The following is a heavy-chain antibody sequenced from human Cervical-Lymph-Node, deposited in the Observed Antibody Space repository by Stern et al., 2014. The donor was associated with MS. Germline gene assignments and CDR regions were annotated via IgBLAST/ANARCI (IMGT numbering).Heavy chain of an antibody. CDR3: ARENGPGYGMDV. CDR1: GYTFTGYY. V-gene: IGHV1-2*04. Sequence: VHLVESGAEVKKPGASVKVSCKASGYTFTGYYMHWVRQAPGQGLEWLGWINPNSGGTNYAQKFQGWVTMTRDTSISTAYMELSRLRSDDTAVYYCARENGPGYGMDVWGQGTTVTVSS. D-gene: IGHD1-1*01. J-gene: IGHJ6*02. CDR2: INPNSGGT.